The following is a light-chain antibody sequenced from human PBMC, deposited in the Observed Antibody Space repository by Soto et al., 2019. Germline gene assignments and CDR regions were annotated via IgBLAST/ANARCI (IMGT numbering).Light chain of an antibody. V-gene: IGKV1-5*03. CDR1: QNINRW. J-gene: IGKJ4*01. Sequence: DIQMTQFPSTLAASVGDRVTITCRASQNINRWLAWYQQRPGKAPDLLIHKASTLEVGVPSRFSGSASGTEFTLTISSLQPDDFAVYFCLQYNVYPLSFGGGTKVEIK. CDR2: KAS. CDR3: LQYNVYPLS.